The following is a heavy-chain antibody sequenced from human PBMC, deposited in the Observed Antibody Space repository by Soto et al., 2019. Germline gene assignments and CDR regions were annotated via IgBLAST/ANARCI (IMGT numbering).Heavy chain of an antibody. J-gene: IGHJ4*02. D-gene: IGHD2-15*01. V-gene: IGHV3-73*01. CDR1: GFTLSGFD. CDR2: IKTKVESYAT. CDR3: TRRYCSGGGCYAAFDY. Sequence: EVQLVESGGGLVQPGGSLKLSCAASGFTLSGFDIHWVRQASGEGLEWVGRIKTKVESYATELAASVQGRFTISRDDPKNTAYLEMNSLKTEDTAVYYCTRRYCSGGGCYAAFDYWGQGTLVTVSS.